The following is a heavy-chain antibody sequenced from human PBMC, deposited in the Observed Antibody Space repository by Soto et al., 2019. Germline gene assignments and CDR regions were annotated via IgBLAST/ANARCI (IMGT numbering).Heavy chain of an antibody. J-gene: IGHJ3*02. CDR2: IWYDGSNK. Sequence: QVQLVESGGGVVQPGRSLRLSCAASGFTFSSYGMHWVRQAPGKGLEWVAVIWYDGSNKYYADSVKGRFTISRDNSKNTLYLQMNSLRAEDTAVYYCARVLGHDYCDYDDAFDIWGQGTMVTVSS. D-gene: IGHD4-17*01. CDR1: GFTFSSYG. CDR3: ARVLGHDYCDYDDAFDI. V-gene: IGHV3-33*01.